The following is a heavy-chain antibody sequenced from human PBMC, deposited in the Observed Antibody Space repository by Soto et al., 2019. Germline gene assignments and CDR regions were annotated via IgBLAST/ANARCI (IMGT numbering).Heavy chain of an antibody. Sequence: PSEILSLTCTVSGGSIRRYYWSWIRQPPGKGLEWIGYIYYSGRTNYNPSLKSRVTISVDTSKNQFSLKLSSVTAEDTAVYYCEREGGNYSFDYWGQGTLVPV. J-gene: IGHJ4*02. V-gene: IGHV4-59*01. CDR3: EREGGNYSFDY. D-gene: IGHD1-26*01. CDR2: IYYSGRT. CDR1: GGSIRRYY.